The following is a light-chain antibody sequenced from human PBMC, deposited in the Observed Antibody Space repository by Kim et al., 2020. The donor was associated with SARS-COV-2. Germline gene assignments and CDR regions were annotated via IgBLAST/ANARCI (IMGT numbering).Light chain of an antibody. J-gene: IGLJ3*02. CDR1: NNNVGDSNF. Sequence: QSALTQPHSVSGSPGQSVTISCTGTNNNVGDSNFVSWYQQHPGKAPNLMIYDVTKRPSGVPDRFSGSKSGNTASLTISGLQAEDEADYYCCSYGGTDTLTVFGGGIKVTV. V-gene: IGLV2-11*01. CDR3: CSYGGTDTLTV. CDR2: DVT.